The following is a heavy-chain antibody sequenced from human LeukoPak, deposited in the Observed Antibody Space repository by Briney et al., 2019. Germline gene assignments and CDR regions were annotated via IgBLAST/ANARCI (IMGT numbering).Heavy chain of an antibody. CDR1: GFTFSSYA. CDR2: ISGSGGST. Sequence: PGGSLRLSCAASGFTFSSYAMSWVRQAPGKGLEWVSAISGSGGSTYYADSVKGRFTISRDNSKNTLYLQMNSLRAEDTAVYYCAKIDCSGGSCYGWAGFDYWGQGTLVTVSS. V-gene: IGHV3-23*01. CDR3: AKIDCSGGSCYGWAGFDY. J-gene: IGHJ4*02. D-gene: IGHD2-15*01.